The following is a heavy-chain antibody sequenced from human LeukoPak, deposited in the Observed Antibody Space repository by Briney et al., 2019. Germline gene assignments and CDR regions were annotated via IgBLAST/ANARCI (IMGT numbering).Heavy chain of an antibody. J-gene: IGHJ4*02. CDR3: ARGYGAAMVKDDY. V-gene: IGHV3-7*03. CDR2: IKQDGSEK. CDR1: GFTFSSYW. D-gene: IGHD5-18*01. Sequence: GGSLRLSCAASGFTFSSYWMSWVRQAPGKGLEWVANIKQDGSEKYYVDSVKGRFTISRDDAKNSLYLQMNSLRAEDTAVYYCARGYGAAMVKDDYWGQGTLVTVSS.